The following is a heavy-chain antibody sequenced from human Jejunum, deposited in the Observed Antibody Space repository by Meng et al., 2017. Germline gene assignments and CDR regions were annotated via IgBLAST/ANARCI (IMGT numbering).Heavy chain of an antibody. CDR1: GGSVSSSGYP. V-gene: IGHV4-61*08. J-gene: IGHJ4*02. CDR3: ARDHWGSLDY. Sequence: QVQLQESGPGLVRPSETLSLICAVSGGSVSSSGYPWGWIRQPPGKGLEWIGYASTNYNPSLKSRVTISVDTSKNQFSLKLTSVTAADTAVYYCARDHWGSLDYWGQGVLVTVSS. D-gene: IGHD7-27*01. CDR2: AST.